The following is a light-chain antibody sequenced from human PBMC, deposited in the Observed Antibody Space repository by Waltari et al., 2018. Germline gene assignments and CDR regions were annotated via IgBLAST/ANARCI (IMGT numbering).Light chain of an antibody. CDR1: SPTLGAGYA. Sequence: QSVLTQPPSVSGAPGQRVTISCTGSSPTLGAGYAVHWYQQLPGTAPKRPIYGNSNRPSGVPDRFSGSKSGTSASLAITGLQAEDEADYYCQSYDSSLSVVFGGGTKLTVL. CDR2: GNS. J-gene: IGLJ2*01. CDR3: QSYDSSLSVV. V-gene: IGLV1-40*01.